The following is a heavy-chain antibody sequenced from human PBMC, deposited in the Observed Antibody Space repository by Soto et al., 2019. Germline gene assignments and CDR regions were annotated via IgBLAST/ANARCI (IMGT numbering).Heavy chain of an antibody. CDR3: ARDDGVVGTTFDS. D-gene: IGHD1-26*01. CDR1: GFPFSSYW. Sequence: PWGSLRLSCAASGFPFSSYWLSWVREAPGEGLEWVANINQDGSERYYVDAVKGRFTISRDNAKNSLYLQMDSLRGEDTAVYYCARDDGVVGTTFDSWGQGTLVTVSS. J-gene: IGHJ4*02. V-gene: IGHV3-7*01. CDR2: INQDGSER.